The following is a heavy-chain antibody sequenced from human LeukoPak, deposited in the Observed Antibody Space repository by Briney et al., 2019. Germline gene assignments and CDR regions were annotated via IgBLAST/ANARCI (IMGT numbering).Heavy chain of an antibody. D-gene: IGHD3-9*01. Sequence: GSSVKVSCKASGGTFTSYAMSWVRQAPGQGLEWMGGIIPIFDTANYAQKFQGRVTITADESTSTAYMELSSLRSEDTALYYCARDGGIRYFDWLLSGWFDPWGQGTLVTVSS. CDR3: ARDGGIRYFDWLLSGWFDP. V-gene: IGHV1-69*01. CDR2: IIPIFDTA. CDR1: GGTFTSYA. J-gene: IGHJ5*02.